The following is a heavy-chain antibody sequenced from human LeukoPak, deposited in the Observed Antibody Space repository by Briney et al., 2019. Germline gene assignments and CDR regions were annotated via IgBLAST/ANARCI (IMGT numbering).Heavy chain of an antibody. D-gene: IGHD2-21*01. CDR2: ISSSSSYI. V-gene: IGHV3-21*01. Sequence: PGGSLRLSCAASGFTFSSYAVSWVRQAPGKGLEWVSSISSSSSYIYYADSVKGRFTISRDNAKNSLYLQMNSLRAEDTAVYYCARHPIADAFDIWGQGTMVTVSS. J-gene: IGHJ3*02. CDR3: ARHPIADAFDI. CDR1: GFTFSSYA.